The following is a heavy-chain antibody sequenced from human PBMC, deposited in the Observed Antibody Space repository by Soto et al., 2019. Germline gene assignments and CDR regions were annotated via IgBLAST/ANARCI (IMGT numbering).Heavy chain of an antibody. Sequence: GASVKVSCKASGGTFSSYAISWVRQAPGQGLEWMGGIIPIFGTANYAQKFQGRVTITADESTSTAYMELSGLRSEDTAVYYCARDLRSGGSCYAYWGQGTLVTVSS. D-gene: IGHD2-15*01. CDR3: ARDLRSGGSCYAY. CDR2: IIPIFGTA. CDR1: GGTFSSYA. J-gene: IGHJ4*02. V-gene: IGHV1-69*13.